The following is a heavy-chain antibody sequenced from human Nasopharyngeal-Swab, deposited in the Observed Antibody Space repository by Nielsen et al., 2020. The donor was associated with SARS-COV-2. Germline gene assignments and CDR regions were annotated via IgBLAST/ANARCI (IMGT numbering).Heavy chain of an antibody. D-gene: IGHD3-10*01. Sequence: VRQMPGKGLEWMGIIYPGDSDTKYSPSFQGPVSISVDKSINTAYLQWNSLKASDTATYFCAIDYGSGTYGLDVWGQGTRVTVSS. V-gene: IGHV5-51*01. CDR2: IYPGDSDT. CDR3: AIDYGSGTYGLDV. J-gene: IGHJ6*02.